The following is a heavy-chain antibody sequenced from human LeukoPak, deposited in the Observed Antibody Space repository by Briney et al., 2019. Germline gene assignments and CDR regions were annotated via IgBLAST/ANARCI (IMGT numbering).Heavy chain of an antibody. CDR2: IKGDESTS. V-gene: IGHV3-7*01. J-gene: IGHJ4*02. CDR3: ARDVGASLDY. Sequence: GGSLRLSCAAAGFTFRTYWMAWVRQAPGKGLEWVANIKGDESTSHAADSVKGRFTISRDNAHTSVYLQMSRLRGENTAVYYCARDVGASLDYWGQGTLVTVSS. CDR1: GFTFRTYW.